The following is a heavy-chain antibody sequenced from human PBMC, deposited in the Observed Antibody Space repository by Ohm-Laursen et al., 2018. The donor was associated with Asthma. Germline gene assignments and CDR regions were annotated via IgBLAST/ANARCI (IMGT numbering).Heavy chain of an antibody. CDR2: TRNKANSYTT. CDR1: GFTFSDHY. CDR3: ARVQGFGSSYYYYYYGMDV. J-gene: IGHJ6*02. V-gene: IGHV3-72*01. D-gene: IGHD6-6*01. Sequence: SLRLSCAASGFTFSDHYMDWVRQAPGKGLEWVGRTRNKANSYTTEYAASVKGRFTISRDDSKNSLYLQMNSLKTEDTAVYYCARVQGFGSSYYYYYYGMDVWGQGTTVTVSS.